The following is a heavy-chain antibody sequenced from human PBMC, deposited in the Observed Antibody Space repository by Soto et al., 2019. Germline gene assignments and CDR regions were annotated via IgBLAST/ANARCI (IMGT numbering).Heavy chain of an antibody. J-gene: IGHJ4*02. D-gene: IGHD4-4*01. CDR1: GFTFSSYG. CDR2: ISYDGSNK. V-gene: IGHV3-30*18. Sequence: QVQLVESGGGVVQPGRSLRLSCAASGFTFSSYGMHWVRQAPGKGLEWVAVISYDGSNKYYADSVKGRFTISRDNSKNTLYLQMNSLRDEDTAVYYCAKEPGGNSLYFDYWGQGTLVTVSS. CDR3: AKEPGGNSLYFDY.